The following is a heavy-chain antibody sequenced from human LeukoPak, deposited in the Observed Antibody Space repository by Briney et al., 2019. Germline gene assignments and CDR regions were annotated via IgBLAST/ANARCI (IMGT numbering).Heavy chain of an antibody. V-gene: IGHV3-48*02. D-gene: IGHD6-19*01. Sequence: GGSLRLSCAASGFTFSSYSMSWVRQAPGKGLEWVSYISSSSSTIYYADSVEGRFSISRDNAKNSLYLQMNSLRDEDTAVYYCARGHSSGWSTFDYWGQGTLVTVSS. CDR3: ARGHSSGWSTFDY. J-gene: IGHJ4*02. CDR1: GFTFSSYS. CDR2: ISSSSSTI.